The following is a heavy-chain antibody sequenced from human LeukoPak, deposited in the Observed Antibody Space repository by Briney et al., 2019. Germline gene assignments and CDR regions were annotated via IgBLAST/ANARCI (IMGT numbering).Heavy chain of an antibody. V-gene: IGHV4-39*01. CDR1: GGSISSTSYY. CDR2: IYYSGST. Sequence: SETLSLTCPVSGGSISSTSYYWGWIRQPPGKGLEWIASIYYSGSTYYNASLKSRVTISGDTSRNQISLKMSSVLAADTAVYYCTSSSPGYSFASPDYWGHGTLVTVSS. J-gene: IGHJ4*01. D-gene: IGHD5-12*01. CDR3: TSSSPGYSFASPDY.